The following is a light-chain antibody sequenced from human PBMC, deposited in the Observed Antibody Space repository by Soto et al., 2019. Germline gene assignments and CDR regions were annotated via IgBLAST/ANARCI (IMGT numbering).Light chain of an antibody. CDR2: DVS. CDR3: KSFTTSDTYV. J-gene: IGLJ1*01. V-gene: IGLV2-14*01. CDR1: SSDVGGYNY. Sequence: QSVLTQPASVSGSPGQSITISCTGTSSDVGGYNYVSWYLQYPGKAPKLVIFDVSFRPSGVSNRFSGSKSGNTASLTISGLQAEDEADYYCKSFTTSDTYVFGTGTKVTVL.